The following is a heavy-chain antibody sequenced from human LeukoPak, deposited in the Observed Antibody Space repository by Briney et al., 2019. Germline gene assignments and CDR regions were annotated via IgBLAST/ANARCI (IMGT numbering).Heavy chain of an antibody. CDR1: GFTVSRNY. D-gene: IGHD3-22*01. J-gene: IGHJ4*02. Sequence: PGGSLRLSCAASGFTVSRNYMSWVRQAPGKGLEWVSVIYSDGSTYHADSVMGRFTISRDTSKNTLYLQMNSLRDEDTAVYYCAREAVWYDTSGYWIGYFDYWGQGTLVTVSS. V-gene: IGHV3-53*01. CDR2: IYSDGST. CDR3: AREAVWYDTSGYWIGYFDY.